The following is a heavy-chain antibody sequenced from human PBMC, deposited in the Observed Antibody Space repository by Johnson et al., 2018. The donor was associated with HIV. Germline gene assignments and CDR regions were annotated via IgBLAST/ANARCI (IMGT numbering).Heavy chain of an antibody. D-gene: IGHD2-21*02. CDR2: IQSGENT. CDR3: AGGVTVAFDI. CDR1: GFTVSSNY. V-gene: IGHV3-53*01. J-gene: IGHJ3*02. Sequence: VQLVESGGGLIQPGGSLRLSCAASGFTVSSNYMSWVRQAPGKGLEWGSVIQSGENTLYADSVKGRFTVSRDDSKNTLYLQMNSLRAEDTAVYYCAGGVTVAFDIWGPGTVVSVSS.